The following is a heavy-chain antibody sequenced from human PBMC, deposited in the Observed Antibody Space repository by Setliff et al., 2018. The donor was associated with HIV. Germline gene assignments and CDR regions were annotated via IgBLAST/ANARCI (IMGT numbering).Heavy chain of an antibody. CDR2: IIPIFGAA. J-gene: IGHJ4*02. CDR3: ARGLGSTRNAHSTSYRAFDS. D-gene: IGHD2-2*01. Sequence: GASVKVSCKASGDFSHYATNWVRQAPGQGLEWMGGIIPIFGAAKYAQKFQGRVTITADESTSIAYMELSSLRSEDTAVYYCARGLGSTRNAHSTSYRAFDSWGQGTLVTVSS. V-gene: IGHV1-69*13. CDR1: GDFSHYA.